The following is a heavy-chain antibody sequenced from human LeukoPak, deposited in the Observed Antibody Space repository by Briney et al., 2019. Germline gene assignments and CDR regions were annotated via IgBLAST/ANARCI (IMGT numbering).Heavy chain of an antibody. CDR3: ATVGFPPPKIFSSWYPAEYFQH. J-gene: IGHJ1*01. Sequence: ASVKVSCKVSGYTLTELSMHWVRQAPGKGLEWMGGFDPEDGETIYAQKFQGRVTMTEDTSTDTAYMELSSLRSEDTAVYYCATVGFPPPKIFSSWYPAEYFQHWGQGTLVTVSS. V-gene: IGHV1-24*01. CDR2: FDPEDGET. D-gene: IGHD6-13*01. CDR1: GYTLTELS.